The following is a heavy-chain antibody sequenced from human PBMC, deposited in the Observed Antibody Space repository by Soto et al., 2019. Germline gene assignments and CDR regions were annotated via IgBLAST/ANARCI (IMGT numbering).Heavy chain of an antibody. V-gene: IGHV5-51*01. J-gene: IGHJ6*02. CDR1: GYSFTTYW. CDR3: ARHENYYYAYYGMDV. Sequence: GESLKISCQASGYSFTTYWIAWVRQKPGKGLEWMGITHPGESQTRYSPSFQGQVTISFDRSTSTAYLQWSSLKASDTAIYYCARHENYYYAYYGMDVWGQGTTVTVS. CDR2: THPGESQT.